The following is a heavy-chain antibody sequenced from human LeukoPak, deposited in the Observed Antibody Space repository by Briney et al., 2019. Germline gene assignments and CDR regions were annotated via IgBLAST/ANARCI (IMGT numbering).Heavy chain of an antibody. V-gene: IGHV3-74*01. CDR2: IHGDGDNI. D-gene: IGHD1-26*01. CDR1: GXXFXXYA. Sequence: GGXXXLSXAXXGXXFXXYAXXWVRQAPGKGLVWVARIHGDGDNISYADSVRGRFTISRDNAKDTLYLHMNSLRPEDTAVYYCARAQVGAPTDLWGQGTLVTVSS. J-gene: IGHJ5*02. CDR3: ARAQVGAPTDL.